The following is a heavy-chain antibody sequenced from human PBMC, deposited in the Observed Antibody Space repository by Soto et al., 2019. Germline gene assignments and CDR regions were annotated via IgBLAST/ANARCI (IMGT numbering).Heavy chain of an antibody. Sequence: GESLKISCKGSGYSFTSYWISWVRQMPAKGPEWMGRIDPSDSYTNYSPSFHGHVTFSADKSISTAYLQWSSLRASDTAMYYCARHKAFYYDTSGAWGQGILVTVSS. CDR1: GYSFTSYW. J-gene: IGHJ5*02. D-gene: IGHD3-22*01. CDR2: IDPSDSYT. V-gene: IGHV5-10-1*01. CDR3: ARHKAFYYDTSGA.